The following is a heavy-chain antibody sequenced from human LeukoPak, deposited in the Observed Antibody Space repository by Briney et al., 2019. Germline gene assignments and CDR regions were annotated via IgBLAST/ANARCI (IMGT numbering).Heavy chain of an antibody. J-gene: IGHJ4*02. CDR3: ARVIYSSGWYDY. CDR1: GFTFSSYE. D-gene: IGHD6-19*01. Sequence: GGSLRLSCAASGFTFSSYEMNWVRQAPGKGLEWVSYISSSGSTIYYADSVKGRFTISRDNAKNSLYLQMNSLRAEDAAVYYCARVIYSSGWYDYWGQGTLVTVSS. CDR2: ISSSGSTI. V-gene: IGHV3-48*03.